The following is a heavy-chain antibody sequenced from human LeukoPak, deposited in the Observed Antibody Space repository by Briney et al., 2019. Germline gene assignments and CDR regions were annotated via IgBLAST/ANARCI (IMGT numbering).Heavy chain of an antibody. J-gene: IGHJ4*02. D-gene: IGHD2-2*01. V-gene: IGHV4-31*03. CDR2: IYYSGRT. CDR3: ARGKVPHDFDY. CDR1: GGSISSGGYY. Sequence: SETLSLTCTVSGGSISSGGYYWSWIRQHPGKGLEWIGYIYYSGRTYYNPSLKSRVTISVDTSKNQFSLKLSSGTAADTAVYYCARGKVPHDFDYWGQGTLVTVSS.